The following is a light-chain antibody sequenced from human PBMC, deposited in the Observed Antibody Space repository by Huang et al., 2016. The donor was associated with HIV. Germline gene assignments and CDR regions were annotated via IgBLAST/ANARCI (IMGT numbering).Light chain of an antibody. V-gene: IGKV3-15*01. J-gene: IGKJ4*01. Sequence: DIVMTQSPATLSVSPGESATLSCRASQTVSSNLAWYQQNPGQAPRFRIYDASTRATGTPARFSGTGSGTEFTHTVSSLQSEDFAIYYCQQYDSWPPAPSFGGGTKVEIK. CDR3: QQYDSWPPAPS. CDR1: QTVSSN. CDR2: DAS.